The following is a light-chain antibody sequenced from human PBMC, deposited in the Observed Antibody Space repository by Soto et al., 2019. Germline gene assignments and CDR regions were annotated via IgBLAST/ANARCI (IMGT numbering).Light chain of an antibody. CDR3: QQYYDWPIT. J-gene: IGKJ5*01. V-gene: IGKV3-15*01. Sequence: EIVMSQSPVTLSLSSGERATLSCRASQSVSSYLAWYQQKPGQAPRLLIYAASTRAAGIPARFSGSGSGTDFTLTISSLQSEDFAIYYCQQYYDWPITFGQGTRLEIK. CDR1: QSVSSY. CDR2: AAS.